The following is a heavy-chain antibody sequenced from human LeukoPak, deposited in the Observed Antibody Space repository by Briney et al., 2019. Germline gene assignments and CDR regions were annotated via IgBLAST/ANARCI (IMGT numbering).Heavy chain of an antibody. Sequence: SETLSLTCTVSGGSISSSTYYWGWIRQPPGKGLEWIGSIYYSGTTYYNPSLKSRVTIPVDTSKNQFSLKLSSVTAADTAFYYCASLQNIVGATPLPDYWGQGTLVTVSS. V-gene: IGHV4-39*07. J-gene: IGHJ4*02. CDR3: ASLQNIVGATPLPDY. CDR2: IYYSGTT. CDR1: GGSISSSTYY. D-gene: IGHD1-26*01.